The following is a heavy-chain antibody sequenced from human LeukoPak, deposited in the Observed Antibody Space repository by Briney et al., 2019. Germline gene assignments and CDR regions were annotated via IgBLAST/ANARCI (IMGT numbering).Heavy chain of an antibody. V-gene: IGHV4-61*01. J-gene: IGHJ5*01. Sequence: PSETLSLTCTVSGGSVSSGSYYWSWIRQPPGKGLEWIGYIYYRGSTNYNPSLKSRVTISIDTSKNQFSLKLSSVTAADTAVYYCARCGDWFDSWGQGTLVTVSS. CDR3: ARCGDWFDS. CDR2: IYYRGST. CDR1: GGSVSSGSYY. D-gene: IGHD3-10*01.